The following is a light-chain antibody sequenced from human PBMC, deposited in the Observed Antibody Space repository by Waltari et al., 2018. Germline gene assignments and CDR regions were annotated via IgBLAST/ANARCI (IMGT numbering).Light chain of an antibody. CDR2: GAS. Sequence: DIVLTQSPATLSLSPGERAPLSCRASHSVNHYLAWYQQKPGQAPRLLIYGASNRATGIPARFSGSGSGTDFTLTISTLEPEDFAVYYCQQRRNWPLTFGGGTKVEIK. J-gene: IGKJ4*01. V-gene: IGKV3-11*01. CDR1: HSVNHY. CDR3: QQRRNWPLT.